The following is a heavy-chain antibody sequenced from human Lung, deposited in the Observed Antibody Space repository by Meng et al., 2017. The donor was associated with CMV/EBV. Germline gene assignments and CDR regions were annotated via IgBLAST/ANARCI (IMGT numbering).Heavy chain of an antibody. V-gene: IGHV3-74*03. D-gene: IGHD6-19*01. CDR1: GFTFSKYR. Sequence: GESLKISCAASGFTFSKYRMHWVRQPPGKGLVWVSRINSDGSNTTYADFVKGRFTISRDNAKNTLYVQMNSLTVEDTAVYYCAREKAGTRHFDYWGQGNQVXVSS. CDR3: AREKAGTRHFDY. CDR2: INSDGSNT. J-gene: IGHJ4*02.